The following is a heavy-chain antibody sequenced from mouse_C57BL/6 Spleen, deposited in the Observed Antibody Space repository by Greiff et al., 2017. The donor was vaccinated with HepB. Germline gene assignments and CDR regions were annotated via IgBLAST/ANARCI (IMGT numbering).Heavy chain of an antibody. CDR3: ARSYYGSSRFAY. D-gene: IGHD1-1*01. J-gene: IGHJ3*01. V-gene: IGHV3-6*01. CDR2: ISYDGSN. CDR1: GYSITSGYY. Sequence: ESGPGLVKPSQSLSLTCSVTGYSITSGYYWNWIRQFPGNTLEWMGYISYDGSNNYNPSLKNRISITRDTSKNQFFLKLNSVTTEDTATYYCARSYYGSSRFAYWGQGTLVTVSA.